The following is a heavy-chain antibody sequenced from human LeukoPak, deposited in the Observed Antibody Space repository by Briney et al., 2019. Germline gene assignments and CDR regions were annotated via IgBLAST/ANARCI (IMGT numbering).Heavy chain of an antibody. D-gene: IGHD4-23*01. V-gene: IGHV4-31*03. J-gene: IGHJ6*02. CDR3: AREEGDYGGESQGDYYSMDV. CDR2: IYYSGST. Sequence: SQTLSLTCTVSGGSISSGGYYWSWIRQHPGKGLEWIGYIYYSGSTYYSPSLKSRVTISVDTSKNQFSLKLSSVTAADTAVYYCAREEGDYGGESQGDYYSMDVWGQGTTVTVSS. CDR1: GGSISSGGYY.